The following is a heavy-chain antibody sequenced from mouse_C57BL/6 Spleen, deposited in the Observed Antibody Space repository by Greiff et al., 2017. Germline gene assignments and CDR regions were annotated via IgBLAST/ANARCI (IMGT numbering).Heavy chain of an antibody. CDR3: ARRARITTVGLDY. V-gene: IGHV1-52*01. CDR2: IDPSDSET. J-gene: IGHJ2*01. Sequence: VQLQQPGAELVRPGSSVKLSCKASGYTFTSYWMHWVKQRPIQGLEWIGNIDPSDSETHYNQKFKDKATLTVDKSSSTAYMQLSSLTSEDSAVYYCARRARITTVGLDYWGQGTTLTVSS. CDR1: GYTFTSYW. D-gene: IGHD1-1*01.